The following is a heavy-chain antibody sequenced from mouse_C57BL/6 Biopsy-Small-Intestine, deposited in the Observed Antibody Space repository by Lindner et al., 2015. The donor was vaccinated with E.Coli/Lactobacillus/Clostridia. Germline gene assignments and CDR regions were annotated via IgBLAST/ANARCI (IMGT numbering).Heavy chain of an antibody. D-gene: IGHD2-14*01. V-gene: IGHV5-17*01. Sequence: VQLQESGGGLVKPGGSLKLSCAAPGFTFSDYGMHWVRQAPEKGLEWVAYISSGSSTIYYADTVKGRFTISRDNAKNTLFLQMTSLRSEDTAMYYCAKYRDYAMDYWGQGTSVTVSS. CDR3: AKYRDYAMDY. J-gene: IGHJ4*01. CDR2: ISSGSSTI. CDR1: GFTFSDYG.